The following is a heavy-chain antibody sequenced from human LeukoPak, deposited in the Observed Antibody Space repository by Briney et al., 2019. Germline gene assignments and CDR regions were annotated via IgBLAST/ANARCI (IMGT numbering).Heavy chain of an antibody. J-gene: IGHJ4*02. CDR3: ARDYLLGEPRPPLFVEDH. CDR2: IIPIFGTA. V-gene: IGHV1-69*05. D-gene: IGHD3-10*01. CDR1: GGTFSSYA. Sequence: SVKVSCKASGGTFSSYAISWVRQAPGQGLEWMGRIIPIFGTANYAQKFQGRVTITTDESTSTAYMELSSLRSEDTAVYYCARDYLLGEPRPPLFVEDHWGQGTLVTVSS.